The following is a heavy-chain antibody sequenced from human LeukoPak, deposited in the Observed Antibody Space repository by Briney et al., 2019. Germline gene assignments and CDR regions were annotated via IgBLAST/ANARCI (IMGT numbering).Heavy chain of an antibody. CDR3: ARGQVYGSGSYYSSFDY. D-gene: IGHD3-10*01. CDR1: GGSFSGYY. J-gene: IGHJ4*02. Sequence: SETLSLTCAVYGGSFSGYYWSWIRQPPGKGLEWIGEINHSGSTNYNPSLKSRVTISVDTSKNQFSLKLSSVTAADTAVYYCARGQVYGSGSYYSSFDYWGQGTLVTVSS. V-gene: IGHV4-34*01. CDR2: INHSGST.